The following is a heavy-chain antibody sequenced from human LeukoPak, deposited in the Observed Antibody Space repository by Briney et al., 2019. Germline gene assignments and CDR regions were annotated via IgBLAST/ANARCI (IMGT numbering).Heavy chain of an antibody. CDR2: MNPNNGNT. J-gene: IGHJ4*02. CDR3: ARGVLVAGPYYFDY. CDR1: GYTFTSYD. Sequence: ASVKVSCKASGYTFTSYDINWVRQATGQGLEWMGWMNPNNGNTGYAQKFQGRVTMTRNTSISTAYMELSSLRFEDTAVYCCARGVLVAGPYYFDYWGQGNLVTVSS. D-gene: IGHD6-19*01. V-gene: IGHV1-8*02.